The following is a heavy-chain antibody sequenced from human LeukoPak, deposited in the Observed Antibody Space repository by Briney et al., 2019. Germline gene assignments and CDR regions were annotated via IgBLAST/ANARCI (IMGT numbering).Heavy chain of an antibody. V-gene: IGHV4-38-2*01. CDR2: IYHSEST. J-gene: IGHJ4*02. Sequence: SETLSLTCAVSGYSISSGYYWGWIRQPPGKGLEWIGSIYHSESTYYNPSLKSRVTISVDTSKNQFSLKLSSVTAADTAVYYCARSVLRYFDWSMGGSYFDYWGQGTLVTVSS. CDR1: GYSISSGYY. D-gene: IGHD3-9*01. CDR3: ARSVLRYFDWSMGGSYFDY.